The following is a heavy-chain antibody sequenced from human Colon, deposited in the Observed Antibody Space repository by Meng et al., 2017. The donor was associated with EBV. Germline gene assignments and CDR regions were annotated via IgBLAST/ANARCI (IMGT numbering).Heavy chain of an antibody. CDR1: GDSISSGDYS. V-gene: IGHV4-30-2*01. CDR3: ARGPYCGGDCYWFDP. D-gene: IGHD2-21*02. Sequence: QLLLQESHSGLVQPSQSLSLTCAVSGDSISSGDYSWSWIRQPPGQGLEWIGYIYHGGTTYNTSLKSRVTISVDNSKHQFSLRLTSVTAADTAVYYCARGPYCGGDCYWFDPWGQGTLVTVSS. J-gene: IGHJ5*02. CDR2: IYHGGTT.